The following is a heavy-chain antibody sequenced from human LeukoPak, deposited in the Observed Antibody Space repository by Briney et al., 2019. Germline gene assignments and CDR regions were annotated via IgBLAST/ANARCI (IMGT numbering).Heavy chain of an antibody. Sequence: QSGGSLRLSCAASGFTFSSYAMSWVRQAPGKGLEWVSAISGSGGSTYYADSVKGRFTISRDNAKNSLYLQMNSLRAEDTAVYYCARDYSKPPFDYWGQGTLVTVSS. J-gene: IGHJ4*02. CDR3: ARDYSKPPFDY. V-gene: IGHV3-23*01. CDR1: GFTFSSYA. CDR2: ISGSGGST. D-gene: IGHD2-15*01.